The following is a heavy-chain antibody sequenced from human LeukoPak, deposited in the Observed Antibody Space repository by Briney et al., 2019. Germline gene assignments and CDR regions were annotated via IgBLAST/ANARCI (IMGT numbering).Heavy chain of an antibody. Sequence: PGGSLRLSCAASGFTFSNYAMSWVRQAPGEGLEWVSSITTSGGSTYYADSVKGRFTISRDDSKNTLYLQMNSLRAEDTGVYYCAREGGPPYYYYVMDVWGQGTTVTVSS. J-gene: IGHJ6*02. V-gene: IGHV3-23*01. D-gene: IGHD3-16*01. CDR2: ITTSGGST. CDR3: AREGGPPYYYYVMDV. CDR1: GFTFSNYA.